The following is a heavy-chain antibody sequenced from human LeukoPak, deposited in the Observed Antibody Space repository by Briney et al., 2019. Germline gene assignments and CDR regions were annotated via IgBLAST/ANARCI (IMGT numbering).Heavy chain of an antibody. Sequence: ASVKVSCKASGYTFSTYSINWVRQAPGQGLEWMGWISTYNGDTNYAQKLQGRVTVTTDTSTSTAYMELRSLRSDDTAVYYCAKDRWRDGSSSFDNWGQGTLVTVSP. CDR2: ISTYNGDT. V-gene: IGHV1-18*01. J-gene: IGHJ4*02. D-gene: IGHD6-6*01. CDR3: AKDRWRDGSSSFDN. CDR1: GYTFSTYS.